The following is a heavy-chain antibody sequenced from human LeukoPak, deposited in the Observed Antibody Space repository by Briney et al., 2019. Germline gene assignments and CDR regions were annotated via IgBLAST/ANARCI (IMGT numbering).Heavy chain of an antibody. J-gene: IGHJ4*02. Sequence: QARGSLRLSCAASKFTFSSYSMTWVRQAPGKGLEWVAYINQVGSEKYNVDSVKGRFTISRDNAQDSLYLQMNRLRAEDTAVYYCARVEGSVFDYWGQGTLVTV. V-gene: IGHV3-7*05. CDR3: ARVEGSVFDY. CDR2: INQVGSEK. CDR1: KFTFSSYS.